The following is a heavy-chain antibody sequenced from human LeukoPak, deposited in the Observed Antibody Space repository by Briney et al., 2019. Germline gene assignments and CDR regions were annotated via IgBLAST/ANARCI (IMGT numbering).Heavy chain of an antibody. J-gene: IGHJ5*02. CDR1: GGSFSGYY. CDR3: ARGGRRWLQPNNWFDP. V-gene: IGHV4-34*01. CDR2: INHSGST. D-gene: IGHD5-24*01. Sequence: PSETLSLTCAVYGGSFSGYYWSWIRQPPGKGLEWIGEINHSGSTNYNPSLKSRVTISVDTSKNQFSLKLSSVTAADTAVYYCARGGRRWLQPNNWFDPWGQGTLATVSS.